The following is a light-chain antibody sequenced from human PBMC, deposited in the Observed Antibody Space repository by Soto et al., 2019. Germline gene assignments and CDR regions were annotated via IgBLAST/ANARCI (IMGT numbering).Light chain of an antibody. Sequence: EIVLTQSPGTLSLSPGERATLSCRASQTVSSTYLTWYQQKPGQPPRLLIYGESSRATGIPDRFSGSGSGTDFTPSISRLEPEDFAVYYCQHYETFGQGTKLDIK. J-gene: IGKJ2*01. CDR2: GES. CDR1: QTVSSTY. CDR3: QHYET. V-gene: IGKV3-20*01.